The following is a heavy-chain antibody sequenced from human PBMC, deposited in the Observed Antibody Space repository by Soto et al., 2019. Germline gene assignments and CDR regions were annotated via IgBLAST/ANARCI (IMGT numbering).Heavy chain of an antibody. Sequence: QVQLVQSGAEVRKPGSSVKVSCKASGGTFSRYAISWVRQAPGQGLEWMGGIIPSFGAPNYAQNFQGRVTITADESTTTAYMELSSLRSEDTAVYYCARDVHDYGSGSYRDGMDVWGQGTTVTVFS. V-gene: IGHV1-69*01. J-gene: IGHJ6*02. CDR1: GGTFSRYA. CDR2: IIPSFGAP. D-gene: IGHD3-10*01. CDR3: ARDVHDYGSGSYRDGMDV.